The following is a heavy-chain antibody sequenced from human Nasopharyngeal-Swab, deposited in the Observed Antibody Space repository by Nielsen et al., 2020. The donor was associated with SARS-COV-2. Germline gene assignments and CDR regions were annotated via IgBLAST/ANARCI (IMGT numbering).Heavy chain of an antibody. CDR3: ARDVGGRDNY. Sequence: GGSLRLSCAASGFTFNTYWMNWVRQPPGKGLLWVSRIDTDGTITDYADSVKGRFTISRDNAKNTLYLQMNSLRAEDTAVYYCARDVGGRDNYWGQGALVTVSS. V-gene: IGHV3-74*01. CDR1: GFTFNTYW. CDR2: IDTDGTIT. J-gene: IGHJ4*02. D-gene: IGHD2-15*01.